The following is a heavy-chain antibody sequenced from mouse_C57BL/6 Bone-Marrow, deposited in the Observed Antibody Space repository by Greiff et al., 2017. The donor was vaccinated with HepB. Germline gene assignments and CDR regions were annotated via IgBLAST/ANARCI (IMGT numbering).Heavy chain of an antibody. CDR3: ARDGNFAY. D-gene: IGHD2-1*01. V-gene: IGHV7-1*01. J-gene: IGHJ3*01. CDR1: GFTFSDFY. Sequence: EVKVVESGGGLVQSGRSLRLSCATSGFTFSDFYMEWVRQAPGKGLEWIAASRNKANDYTTEYSASVKGRFIVSRDTSQSILYLQMNALRAEDTAIYYCARDGNFAYWGQGTLVTVSA. CDR2: SRNKANDYTT.